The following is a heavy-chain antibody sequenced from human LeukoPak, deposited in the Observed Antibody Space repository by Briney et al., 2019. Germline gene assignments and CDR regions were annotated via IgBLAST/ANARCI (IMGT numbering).Heavy chain of an antibody. CDR1: GFTVSSNY. CDR3: ARGAHDYGGVSFDY. V-gene: IGHV3-66*01. Sequence: GGSLRLSCAASGFTVSSNYMSWVRQAPGKGLEWVSVIYSGGSTYYADSVKGRFTISRDNSKNTLYLQMNSLRAEDTAVYYCARGAHDYGGVSFDYWGQGTLVTVSS. J-gene: IGHJ4*02. CDR2: IYSGGST. D-gene: IGHD4-23*01.